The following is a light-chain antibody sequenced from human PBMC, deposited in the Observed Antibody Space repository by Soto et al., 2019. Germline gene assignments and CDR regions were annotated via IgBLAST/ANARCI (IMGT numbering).Light chain of an antibody. CDR3: QSYDSSLSGSV. V-gene: IGLV1-40*01. CDR2: GNS. J-gene: IGLJ3*02. CDR1: SSNIGAGYH. Sequence: QSVLTQPPSVSGAPGQGVTISCTGSSSNIGAGYHVHWYQQLPGTAPKLLIYGNSNRPSGVPDRFSGSKSGTSASLAITGLQAEDEADYYCQSYDSSLSGSVFGGGTKLTVL.